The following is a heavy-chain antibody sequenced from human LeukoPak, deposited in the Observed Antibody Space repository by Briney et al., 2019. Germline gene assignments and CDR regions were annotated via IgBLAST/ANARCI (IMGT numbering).Heavy chain of an antibody. CDR2: IYYSGST. Sequence: SETLSLTCTVSGGSISSSSYYWGWIRQPPGKGLEWIGDIYYSGSTYNNPSLKSRVTISVDTSKNQFSLKLSPVTAADTAVYYCARRRTLYYYDSSGYYYDYWGQGTLVTVSS. V-gene: IGHV4-39*01. CDR3: ARRRTLYYYDSSGYYYDY. J-gene: IGHJ4*02. CDR1: GGSISSSSYY. D-gene: IGHD3-22*01.